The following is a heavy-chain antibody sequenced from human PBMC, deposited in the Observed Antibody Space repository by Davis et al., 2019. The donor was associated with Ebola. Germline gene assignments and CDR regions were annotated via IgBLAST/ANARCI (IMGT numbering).Heavy chain of an antibody. D-gene: IGHD3-10*01. CDR2: INSDGSST. CDR1: GFTFTTYW. J-gene: IGHJ4*02. CDR3: ARGLLWVREQYFDS. V-gene: IGHV3-74*01. Sequence: HTSETLSLTCAASGFTFTTYWMHWVRQAPGKGLVWVSHINSDGSSTGYADSVKGRFTISRDNSKNTLHLQMHSLRAEDTAVYYCARGLLWVREQYFDSWGQGTLVSVSS.